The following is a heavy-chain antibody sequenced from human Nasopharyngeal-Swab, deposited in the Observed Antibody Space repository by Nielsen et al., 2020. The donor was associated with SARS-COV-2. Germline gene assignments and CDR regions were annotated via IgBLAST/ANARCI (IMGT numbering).Heavy chain of an antibody. CDR3: ARDDGSSGFVASDY. CDR1: GYTFTGYY. CDR2: INPNSGGT. D-gene: IGHD6-13*01. J-gene: IGHJ4*02. Sequence: ASVKVSCKASGYTFTGYYMHWVRQAPGQGLEWMGWINPNSGGTNYAQKFQGRVTMTRDTSISTAYMELSRLRSDDTAVYYCARDDGSSGFVASDYWGQGTLVTVSS. V-gene: IGHV1-2*02.